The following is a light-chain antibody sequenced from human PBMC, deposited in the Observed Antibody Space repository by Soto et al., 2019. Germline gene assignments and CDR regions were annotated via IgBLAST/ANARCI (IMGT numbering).Light chain of an antibody. V-gene: IGLV2-14*03. Sequence: QSALTQPASVSGSPGQSITLSCTGTSSDVGGYNYVSWYQQHPGKAPKLMIYDVSNRPSGVSNRFFGSKSGNTASLTISGLQAEDEADYYCSSYSTSSTPYVFGTGTKVTVL. CDR1: SSDVGGYNY. CDR3: SSYSTSSTPYV. J-gene: IGLJ1*01. CDR2: DVS.